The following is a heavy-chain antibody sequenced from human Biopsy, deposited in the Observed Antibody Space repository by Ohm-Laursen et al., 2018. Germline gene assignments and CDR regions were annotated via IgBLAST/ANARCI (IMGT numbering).Heavy chain of an antibody. Sequence: SHTLSLTCAVSGDSISNDYWSWIRQSAGQGLEWIGRIHTSGSTNHNLSLKSRVTMSVDTSKNPVSLKLRSVTAADTAVYYCARGTGKYYVYGAFDIWGQGTMVTVSS. D-gene: IGHD3/OR15-3a*01. CDR1: GDSISNDY. V-gene: IGHV4-4*07. CDR3: ARGTGKYYVYGAFDI. J-gene: IGHJ3*02. CDR2: IHTSGST.